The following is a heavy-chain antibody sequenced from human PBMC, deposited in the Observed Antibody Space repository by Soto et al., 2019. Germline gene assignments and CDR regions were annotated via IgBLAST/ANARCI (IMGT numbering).Heavy chain of an antibody. Sequence: ESLKISCKGSGYSFTSYWISWVRQMPGKGLEWMGRIDPSDSYTNYSPSFQGHVTISADKSISTAYLQWSSLKASDTAMYYCARRGGHYYDSSGYYSTYYYYGMDVWGQGTTVTVSS. D-gene: IGHD3-22*01. CDR2: IDPSDSYT. J-gene: IGHJ6*02. CDR1: GYSFTSYW. CDR3: ARRGGHYYDSSGYYSTYYYYGMDV. V-gene: IGHV5-10-1*01.